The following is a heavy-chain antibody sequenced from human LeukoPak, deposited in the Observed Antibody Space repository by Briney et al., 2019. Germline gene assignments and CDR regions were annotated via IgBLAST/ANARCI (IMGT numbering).Heavy chain of an antibody. CDR2: FYSGGKT. CDR1: GFTVSSSY. CDR3: ASRDCSGGRYHFAGADPFDY. V-gene: IGHV3-53*01. Sequence: GGSLRLSCAASGFTVSSSYMSWVRQAPGKGLEWVSVFYSGGKTYYTDSVKGRFTISRDNSKNTLYLQMNSLRAEDTAVYYCASRDCSGGRYHFAGADPFDYWGQGTLVTVSS. D-gene: IGHD2-15*01. J-gene: IGHJ4*02.